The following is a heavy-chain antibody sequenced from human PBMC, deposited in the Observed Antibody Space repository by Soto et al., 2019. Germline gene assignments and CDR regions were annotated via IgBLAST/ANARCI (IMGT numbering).Heavy chain of an antibody. D-gene: IGHD6-6*01. CDR2: IYYSGST. J-gene: IGHJ3*02. CDR3: AFGGAAHSDAFDI. Sequence: QVQLQESGPGLVKPSETLYLTCTVSGGSISSYYWSWIRQPPGKGLEWSGYIYYSGSTNYNPSLKSRVTISVDTSKNQFSLKRSSVTAADTAVYYCAFGGAAHSDAFDIWGQGTMVTVSS. CDR1: GGSISSYY. V-gene: IGHV4-59*08.